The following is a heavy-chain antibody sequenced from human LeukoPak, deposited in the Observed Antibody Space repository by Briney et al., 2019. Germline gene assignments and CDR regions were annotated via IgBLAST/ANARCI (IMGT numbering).Heavy chain of an antibody. CDR2: ISSGSRTI. D-gene: IGHD1-20*01. CDR3: ARESITGHRDFDN. J-gene: IGHJ4*02. Sequence: GGSLRLSCAASGFTFSSYSMNWVRQAPGKGLGWISYISSGSRTIYYADFVKGGFTVSRDNAKNSLYLQMRSLRDEDTAVYYCARESITGHRDFDNWGQGTLVTVSS. V-gene: IGHV3-48*02. CDR1: GFTFSSYS.